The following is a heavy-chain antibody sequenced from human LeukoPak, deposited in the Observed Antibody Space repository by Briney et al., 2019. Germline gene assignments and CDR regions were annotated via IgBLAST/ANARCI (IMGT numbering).Heavy chain of an antibody. Sequence: SETLSLTCTVSGGSISSSSYYWGWIRQPPGKGLEWIGSTYYSGSTYYNPSLKSRVTISVDTSKNQFSLKLSSVTAADTAVYYCARIISSSSYYYYYYYMDVWGKGTTVTVSS. J-gene: IGHJ6*03. CDR2: TYYSGST. CDR1: GGSISSSSYY. D-gene: IGHD6-6*01. V-gene: IGHV4-39*07. CDR3: ARIISSSSYYYYYYYMDV.